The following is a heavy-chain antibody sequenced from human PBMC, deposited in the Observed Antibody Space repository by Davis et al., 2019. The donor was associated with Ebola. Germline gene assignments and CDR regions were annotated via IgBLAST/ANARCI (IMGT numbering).Heavy chain of an antibody. J-gene: IGHJ4*02. CDR1: GYTFTSYD. CDR2: IIPILGIA. Sequence: SVKVSCKASGYTFTSYDINWVRQAPGQGLEWMGRIIPILGIANYAQKFQGRVTITADKSTSTAYMELSSLRSEDTAVYYCALGGLVGATPFDYWGQGTLVTVSS. D-gene: IGHD1-26*01. V-gene: IGHV1-69*04. CDR3: ALGGLVGATPFDY.